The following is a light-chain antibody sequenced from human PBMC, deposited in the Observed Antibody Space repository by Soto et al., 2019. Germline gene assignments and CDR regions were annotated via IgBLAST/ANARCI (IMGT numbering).Light chain of an antibody. CDR2: DAS. CDR1: QDISNY. J-gene: IGKJ5*01. Sequence: DIQMTQSPSSLSASVGDRATITCQASQDISNYLNWYQQKPGKAPKLLVYDASNLETGVPSRFSGSGSATDFTFTISSLQPEDIATYYCQQYDNLPVFGQGTRLEIK. CDR3: QQYDNLPV. V-gene: IGKV1-33*01.